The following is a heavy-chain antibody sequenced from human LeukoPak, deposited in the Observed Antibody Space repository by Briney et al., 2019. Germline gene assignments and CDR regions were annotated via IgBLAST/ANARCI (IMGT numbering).Heavy chain of an antibody. J-gene: IGHJ4*02. CDR1: GYTFTSYY. D-gene: IGHD6-19*01. CDR3: ARDYSSGWTKYYFDY. Sequence: ASVKVSCKASGYTFTSYYMHWVRQAPGQGLEWMGIINPSGGSTSYAQKFQGRVTMTRDTSTSTVYMELSSLRSEDTAVYYRARDYSSGWTKYYFDYWGQGTLVTVSS. V-gene: IGHV1-46*01. CDR2: INPSGGST.